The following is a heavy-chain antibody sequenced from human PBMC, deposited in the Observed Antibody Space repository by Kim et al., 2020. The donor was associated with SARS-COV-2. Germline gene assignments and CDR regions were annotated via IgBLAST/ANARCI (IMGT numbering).Heavy chain of an antibody. D-gene: IGHD3-22*01. V-gene: IGHV3-11*06. Sequence: GRFTISRDNAKNSLYLQMNSLRAEDTAVYYCAKIHDYYDSSGYYNDAFDIWGQGTMVTVSS. CDR3: AKIHDYYDSSGYYNDAFDI. J-gene: IGHJ3*02.